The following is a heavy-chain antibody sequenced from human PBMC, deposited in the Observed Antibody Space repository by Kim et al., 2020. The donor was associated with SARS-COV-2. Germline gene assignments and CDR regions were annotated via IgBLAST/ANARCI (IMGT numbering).Heavy chain of an antibody. D-gene: IGHD1-1*01. CDR1: GFSFSSHS. Sequence: GGSLRLSCATSGFSFSSHSMTWVRQTPGKGLEWVASISVSSSLKSYADSVKGRFSISRDNAENALFLQMNSLRVEDTAVYYCARDSERFDFWGQGTLVTVSS. CDR2: ISVSSSLK. V-gene: IGHV3-21*01. CDR3: ARDSERFDF. J-gene: IGHJ4*02.